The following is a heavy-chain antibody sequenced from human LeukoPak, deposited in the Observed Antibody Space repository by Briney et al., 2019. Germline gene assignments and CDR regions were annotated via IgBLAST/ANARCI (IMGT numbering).Heavy chain of an antibody. CDR1: GGTFSSYA. CDR2: IIPIFGTA. J-gene: IGHJ4*02. CDR3: ARGRPDSMATTPRFDY. Sequence: SVKVSCKASGGTFSSYAISWVRQAPGQGLEWMGGIIPIFGTANYAQKFQGRVTITADESTSTAYMELSSLRSEDTAVYYCARGRPDSMATTPRFDYWGQGTLVTVSS. D-gene: IGHD5-24*01. V-gene: IGHV1-69*13.